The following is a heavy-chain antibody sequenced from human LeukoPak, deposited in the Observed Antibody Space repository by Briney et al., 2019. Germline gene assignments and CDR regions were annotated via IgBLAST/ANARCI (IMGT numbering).Heavy chain of an antibody. CDR2: INPNSGGT. J-gene: IGHJ4*02. D-gene: IGHD6-19*01. CDR3: ATPGAVAGFGYYFDY. Sequence: GASVKVSCKASGYTFTGYYMHWVRQAPGQGLEWMGWINPNSGGTNYAQKFQGRVTMTRDTSISTAYMELSRLRSEDTAVYYCATPGAVAGFGYYFDYWGQGTLVTVSS. V-gene: IGHV1-2*02. CDR1: GYTFTGYY.